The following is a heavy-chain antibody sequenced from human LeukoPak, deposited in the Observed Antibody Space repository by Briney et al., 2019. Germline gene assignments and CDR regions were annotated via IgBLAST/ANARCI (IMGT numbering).Heavy chain of an antibody. CDR3: ARGKKGMDY. J-gene: IGHJ4*02. CDR1: GGSFSGYY. CDR2: INHSGST. Sequence: SSETLSLTCAVYGGSFSGYYWSWIRQPPGKGLEWIGEINHSGSTNYNPSLKSRVTISVDTSKNQFSLKLSSVTAADTAVYYCARGKKGMDYWGQGTLVTVSS. V-gene: IGHV4-34*01.